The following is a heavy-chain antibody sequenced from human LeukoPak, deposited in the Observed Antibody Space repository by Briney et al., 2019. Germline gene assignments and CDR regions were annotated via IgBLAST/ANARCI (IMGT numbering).Heavy chain of an antibody. V-gene: IGHV4-4*07. Sequence: GSLRLSCAASGFTFSNVWMSWVRQAPGKGLEWIGRIYTSGSTNYNPSLKSRVTMSVDTSKNQFSLKLSSVTAADTAVYYCARDGEPAAIANWFDPWGQGTLVTVSS. J-gene: IGHJ5*02. D-gene: IGHD2-2*02. CDR2: IYTSGST. CDR1: GFTFSNVW. CDR3: ARDGEPAAIANWFDP.